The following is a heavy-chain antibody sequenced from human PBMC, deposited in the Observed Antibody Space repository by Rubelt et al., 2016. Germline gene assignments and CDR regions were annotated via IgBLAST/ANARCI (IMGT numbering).Heavy chain of an antibody. Sequence: VQLVESGGGLVKPGGSLRLSCAASGFTFSDYYMTWIRQAPGKGLEWLSYITSDGNTIYYADSVKGRFTISRDNAKNSLYLQMNSLRAEDTAVYYCARRTVVSPLDYWGQGTLVTVSP. V-gene: IGHV3-11*01. CDR1: GFTFSDYY. CDR2: ITSDGNTI. D-gene: IGHD4-23*01. J-gene: IGHJ4*02. CDR3: ARRTVVSPLDY.